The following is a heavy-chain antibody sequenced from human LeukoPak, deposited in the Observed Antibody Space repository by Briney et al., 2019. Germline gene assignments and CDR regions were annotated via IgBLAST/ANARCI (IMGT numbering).Heavy chain of an antibody. Sequence: GGSLRLSCAASGFTFSSYAMSWVRQAPGKGLEWVSAISGSGGSTYYADSVKGRFTISRDNSKNTLYLQMNSLRAEDTAVYYCAAWGQYSSGWCPSNCWGQGTLVTVSS. CDR3: AAWGQYSSGWCPSNC. J-gene: IGHJ4*02. V-gene: IGHV3-23*01. CDR1: GFTFSSYA. CDR2: ISGSGGST. D-gene: IGHD6-19*01.